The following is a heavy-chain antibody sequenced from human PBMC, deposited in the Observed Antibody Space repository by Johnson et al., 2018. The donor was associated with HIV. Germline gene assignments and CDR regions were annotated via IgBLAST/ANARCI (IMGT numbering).Heavy chain of an antibody. D-gene: IGHD5-18*01. J-gene: IGHJ3*02. CDR2: ISWNSGSI. CDR1: GFIFDDYA. CDR3: TRDGIQIWSYVGTFDI. V-gene: IGHV3-9*01. Sequence: VQLVESGGGLVQPGRSLRLSCAASGFIFDDYAMHWVRQAPGKGLEWVSGISWNSGSIGYVDSVKGRFTISRDNAKNSLYLQMNSLRAEDTALYYCTRDGIQIWSYVGTFDIWGQGTMVTVSS.